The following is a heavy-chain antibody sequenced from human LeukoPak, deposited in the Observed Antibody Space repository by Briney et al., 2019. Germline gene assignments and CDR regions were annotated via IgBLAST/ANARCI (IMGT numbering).Heavy chain of an antibody. CDR1: AFTFRNYA. Sequence: GGSLRLSCATSAFTFRNYAMHWVRQAPGKGLEWVAVISHDERNIYYADSVKGRFTISRDNSKNTLYLQMNSLRAEDTAVYYCAKDRTGLLVVPAALDYWGQGTLVTVSS. CDR3: AKDRTGLLVVPAALDY. D-gene: IGHD2-2*01. CDR2: ISHDERNI. J-gene: IGHJ4*02. V-gene: IGHV3-30*18.